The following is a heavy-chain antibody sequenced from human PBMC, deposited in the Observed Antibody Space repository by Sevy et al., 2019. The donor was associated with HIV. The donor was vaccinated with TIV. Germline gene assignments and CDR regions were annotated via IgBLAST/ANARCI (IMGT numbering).Heavy chain of an antibody. J-gene: IGHJ6*02. Sequence: GGSLRLSCAASGFTFSSYAMHWVRQAPGKGLEWVAVISYDGSNKYYADSVKGRFTISRDNSKNTLYLQMNSLRAEDTAVYYCARDRSSSTWFYYYGMDVWGQGTTVTVSS. D-gene: IGHD6-13*01. CDR1: GFTFSSYA. V-gene: IGHV3-30-3*01. CDR2: ISYDGSNK. CDR3: ARDRSSSTWFYYYGMDV.